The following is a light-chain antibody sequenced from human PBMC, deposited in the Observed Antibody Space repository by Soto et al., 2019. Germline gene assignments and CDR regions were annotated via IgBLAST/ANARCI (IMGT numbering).Light chain of an antibody. CDR1: QGISSY. CDR3: QQHNSYPIT. CDR2: AAS. Sequence: IQLNQSPSSLSASVGDRVTITCRASQGISSYLAWYQQKPGKAPNLLIYAASTLRSGVPSRFSGGGSGTAFTLTISSLQPEDFATYYCQQHNSYPITFGQGTRLEIK. J-gene: IGKJ5*01. V-gene: IGKV1-9*01.